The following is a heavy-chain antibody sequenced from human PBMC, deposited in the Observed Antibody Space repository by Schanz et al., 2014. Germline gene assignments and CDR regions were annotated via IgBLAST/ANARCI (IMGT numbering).Heavy chain of an antibody. CDR3: ARDGFRRVQVRPTHDVFDF. J-gene: IGHJ4*03. Sequence: QGQLVQSGAEVKKPGASVKVSCKASGYTFTSYGINWVRQAPGQGLEWMGWISAYNGNTNYAQKLQGRVTMTRDTAQSSLSMQMTSLRDDDTAVYFCARDGFRRVQVRPTHDVFDFWGQGTMVVVSS. V-gene: IGHV1-18*01. CDR1: GYTFTSYG. CDR2: ISAYNGNT. D-gene: IGHD3-3*01.